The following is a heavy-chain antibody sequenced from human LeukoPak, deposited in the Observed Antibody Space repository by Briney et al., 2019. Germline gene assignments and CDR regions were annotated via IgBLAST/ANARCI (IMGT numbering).Heavy chain of an antibody. D-gene: IGHD5-24*01. CDR2: ISAYNGNT. CDR3: AREGYILGIVYLPFDY. CDR1: GYTFTSYG. V-gene: IGHV1-18*01. Sequence: ASVKVSCKASGYTFTSYGISWVRQAPGQGLEWMGWISAYNGNTNYAQKLQGRVTMTTDTSTSTAYMELRSLRSDDTAVYYCAREGYILGIVYLPFDYWGQGTLVTVSS. J-gene: IGHJ4*02.